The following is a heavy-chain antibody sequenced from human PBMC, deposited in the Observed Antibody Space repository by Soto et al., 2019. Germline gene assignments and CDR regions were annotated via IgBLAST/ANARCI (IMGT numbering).Heavy chain of an antibody. CDR3: ARGPYGLLRYFGPTYFDY. D-gene: IGHD3-9*01. V-gene: IGHV4-34*01. Sequence: SLTCAVYGGSFSGYYWSWIRQPPGKGLEWIGEINHSGSTNYNPSLKSRVTISVDTSKDQFSLKLSSVTAADTAVYYCARGPYGLLRYFGPTYFDYWGQGTLVTVSS. J-gene: IGHJ4*02. CDR1: GGSFSGYY. CDR2: INHSGST.